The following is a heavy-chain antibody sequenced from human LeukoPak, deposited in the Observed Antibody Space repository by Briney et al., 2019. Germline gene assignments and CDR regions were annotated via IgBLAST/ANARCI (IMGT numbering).Heavy chain of an antibody. J-gene: IGHJ4*02. CDR3: ARGITGNFDY. V-gene: IGHV1-69*13. CDR2: IIPIFGTA. Sequence: GAPVNVSCTASRGTFSSYAIIWVRQAPGHRPEWMGGIIPIFGTANYAQKFQGRVTITADESTSTAYMELSSLRSEDTAVYYCARGITGNFDYWGQGTLVTVSS. CDR1: RGTFSSYA. D-gene: IGHD1-20*01.